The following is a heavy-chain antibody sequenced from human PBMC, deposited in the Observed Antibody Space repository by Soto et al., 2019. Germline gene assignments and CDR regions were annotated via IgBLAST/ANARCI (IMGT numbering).Heavy chain of an antibody. CDR1: GGSISSYY. V-gene: IGHV4-59*01. CDR2: IYYSGST. Sequence: SETLSLTCTVSGGSISSYYWSWIRQPPGKGLEWIGYIYYSGSTNYNPSLKSRVTISVDTSKNQFSLKLSSVTAADTAVYYCASVGTKNYYYYYYMDVWGKGTTVTVSS. D-gene: IGHD1-26*01. J-gene: IGHJ6*03. CDR3: ASVGTKNYYYYYYMDV.